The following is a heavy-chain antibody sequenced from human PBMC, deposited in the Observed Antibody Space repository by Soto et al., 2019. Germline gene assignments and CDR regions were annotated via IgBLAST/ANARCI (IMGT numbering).Heavy chain of an antibody. CDR3: ARGTQLRRTRYFDL. J-gene: IGHJ2*01. CDR2: LNHSGST. D-gene: IGHD1-7*01. Sequence: QVQLQQWGAGLLKPSETLSLTCAVYGGSFSGYYWSWIRQPPGKGLEWIGELNHSGSTNYNPSLKSRVTISVDTSKNQFSLKLSSVTAADTAVYYCARGTQLRRTRYFDLWGRGTLVTVSS. V-gene: IGHV4-34*01. CDR1: GGSFSGYY.